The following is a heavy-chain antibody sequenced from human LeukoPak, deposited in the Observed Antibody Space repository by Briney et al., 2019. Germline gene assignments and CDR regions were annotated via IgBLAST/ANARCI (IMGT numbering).Heavy chain of an antibody. CDR2: ISSSSSYI. CDR3: ARENYYDSSGYPNDY. J-gene: IGHJ4*02. Sequence: PGGSLRLSCAASGFTFSSYSMNWVRQAPGKGLEWVSSISSSSSYIYYADSVKGRFTISRDNSKNTLYLQMNSLRAEDTAVYYCARENYYDSSGYPNDYWGQGTLVTVSS. V-gene: IGHV3-21*01. D-gene: IGHD3-22*01. CDR1: GFTFSSYS.